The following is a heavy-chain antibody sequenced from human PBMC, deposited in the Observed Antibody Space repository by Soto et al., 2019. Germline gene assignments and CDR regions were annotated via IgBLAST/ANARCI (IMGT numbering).Heavy chain of an antibody. CDR3: ARGTPITMVRGVTATSTTRYGMDV. J-gene: IGHJ6*02. CDR1: GGSFSGYY. D-gene: IGHD3-10*01. V-gene: IGHV4-34*01. CDR2: INHSGST. Sequence: NPSETLSLTCAVYGGSFSGYYWSWIRQPPGKGLEWIGEINHSGSTNYNPSLKSRVTISVDTSKNQFSLKLSSVTAADTAVYYCARGTPITMVRGVTATSTTRYGMDVWGQGTTVTVSS.